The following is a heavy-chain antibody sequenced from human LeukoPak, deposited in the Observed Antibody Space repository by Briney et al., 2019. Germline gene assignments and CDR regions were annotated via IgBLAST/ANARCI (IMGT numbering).Heavy chain of an antibody. D-gene: IGHD4/OR15-4a*01. Sequence: ASVKVSCKDSGYTFTGYYMHWVRQAPGQGLEWLGWMDPNRGGTIYAQKFQGRVTMTRDTSISTAYMELSRLRSDDTAVYYCARGAPLSQIYFFYYYLDVWAKGTTVTISS. CDR1: GYTFTGYY. J-gene: IGHJ6*03. CDR3: ARGAPLSQIYFFYYYLDV. V-gene: IGHV1-2*02. CDR2: MDPNRGGT.